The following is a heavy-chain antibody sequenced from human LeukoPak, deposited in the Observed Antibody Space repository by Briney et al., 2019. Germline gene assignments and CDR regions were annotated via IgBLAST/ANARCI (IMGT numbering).Heavy chain of an antibody. D-gene: IGHD3-22*01. V-gene: IGHV3-73*01. J-gene: IGHJ4*02. CDR3: TRSGPTLTGYYYDSSGYYSDY. Sequence: GGSLRLSCAASGFTFSGSAMHWVRQASGKGLEWVGRIRSKANSYATAYAASVEGRFTISRDDSKNTAYLQMNSLKTEDTAVYYCTRSGPTLTGYYYDSSGYYSDYWGQGTLVTVSS. CDR1: GFTFSGSA. CDR2: IRSKANSYAT.